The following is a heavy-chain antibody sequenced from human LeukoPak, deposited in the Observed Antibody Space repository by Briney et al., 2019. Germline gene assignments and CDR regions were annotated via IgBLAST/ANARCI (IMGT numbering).Heavy chain of an antibody. CDR1: GGSISSYY. D-gene: IGHD3-22*01. CDR3: ARMYYYDTSGYSMPTAHFDL. J-gene: IGHJ2*01. V-gene: IGHV4-4*07. CDR2: IYIRGST. Sequence: PSETLSLTCTVSGGSISSYYWSWIRQPAGKGLEWIGRIYIRGSTNYNPSLKSRVTISVDTSKNQFSLKLSSVTAADTAVYYCARMYYYDTSGYSMPTAHFDLWGRGTLVTVSS.